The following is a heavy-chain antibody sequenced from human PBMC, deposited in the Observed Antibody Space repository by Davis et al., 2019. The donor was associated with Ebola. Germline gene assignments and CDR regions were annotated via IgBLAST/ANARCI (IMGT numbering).Heavy chain of an antibody. CDR2: INWNGGST. Sequence: GESLKISCTASGFTFDDYAMTWVRQAPGKGLEWVSGINWNGGSTGYADSVKGRFTISRDYAKNSLYLQMNSLHQGPIGLPPGTLLQEHLWG. CDR3: TLLQEHL. V-gene: IGHV3-20*01. CDR1: GFTFDDYA. J-gene: IGHJ6*01.